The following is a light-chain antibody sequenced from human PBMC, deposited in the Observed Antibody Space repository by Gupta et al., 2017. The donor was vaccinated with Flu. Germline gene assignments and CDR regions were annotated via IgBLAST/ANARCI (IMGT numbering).Light chain of an antibody. Sequence: EVVLTQSPAPLSLSPGERATLSCGASQTVTHNLAWYQQKPGQAPSLLIHSASSRATGVPARFSGSGSGTDFTLIISSLEPEDFAVDYCQERSSGSRVTFGPGTTVDIK. CDR3: QERSSGSRVT. J-gene: IGKJ3*01. CDR1: QTVTHN. CDR2: SAS. V-gene: IGKV3-11*01.